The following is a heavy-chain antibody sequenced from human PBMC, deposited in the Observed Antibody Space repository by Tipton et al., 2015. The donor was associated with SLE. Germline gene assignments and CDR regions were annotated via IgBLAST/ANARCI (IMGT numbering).Heavy chain of an antibody. Sequence: VQLVQSGGGLVQPGGSLRLSCAASGFTVSSNYMSWVRQAPGKGLEWVSVIYSGGSTYYADSVKGRFTISRDNSKNTLYLQMNSLRAEDTAVYYCARHPGYGYYYFDYWGQGTLVTVSS. CDR3: ARHPGYGYYYFDY. V-gene: IGHV3-53*04. CDR1: GFTVSSNY. CDR2: IYSGGST. J-gene: IGHJ4*02. D-gene: IGHD4-17*01.